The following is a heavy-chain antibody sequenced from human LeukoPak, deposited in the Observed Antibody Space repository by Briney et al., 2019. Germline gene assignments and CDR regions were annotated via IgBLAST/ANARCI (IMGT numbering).Heavy chain of an antibody. Sequence: PGGSLRLSCAASGFTFSNYGMRWVRQAPGRGLEWVSAIDASGSDTYYTDPVKGRFTISRDNSKNTVYLQMNSLRVEDAAVYYCADYRKPQGLDYWGQGTLVTVSS. V-gene: IGHV3-23*01. CDR1: GFTFSNYG. J-gene: IGHJ4*02. D-gene: IGHD1-14*01. CDR3: ADYRKPQGLDY. CDR2: IDASGSDT.